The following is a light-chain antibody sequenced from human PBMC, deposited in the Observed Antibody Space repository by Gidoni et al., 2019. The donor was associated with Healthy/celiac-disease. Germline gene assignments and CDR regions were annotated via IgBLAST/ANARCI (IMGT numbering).Light chain of an antibody. Sequence: EIVFTTAPGHLSLSPGERATLSCRASQSVSSSYLAWDQQKPGQAPRLLIYRASSRATGIPARFSASASGTDFTLPTPTLEPDDFAVYYCQQYGSLPITFGQGTRLEIK. V-gene: IGKV3-20*01. CDR2: RAS. CDR3: QQYGSLPIT. J-gene: IGKJ5*01. CDR1: QSVSSSY.